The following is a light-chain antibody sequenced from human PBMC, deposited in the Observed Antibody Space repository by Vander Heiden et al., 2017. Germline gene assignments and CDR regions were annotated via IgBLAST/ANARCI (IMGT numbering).Light chain of an antibody. CDR2: DNN. Sequence: QSVLTQPPSVSAAPGQKVTISCSGGSSNIGNNYVSWYQQLPGTAPKLLIYDNNKRPSGIPDRFSGSKSGTSTTLGITGLQTGDEADYYCGTWDSSLSAELFGGGTKLTVL. CDR1: SSNIGNNY. CDR3: GTWDSSLSAEL. V-gene: IGLV1-51*01. J-gene: IGLJ3*02.